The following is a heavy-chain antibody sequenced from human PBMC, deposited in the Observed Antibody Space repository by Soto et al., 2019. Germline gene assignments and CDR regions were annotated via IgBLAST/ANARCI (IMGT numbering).Heavy chain of an antibody. CDR1: GGSISSNSYY. CDR2: IYYSGST. CDR3: ARSSHYGNWFDP. J-gene: IGHJ5*02. V-gene: IGHV4-39*01. D-gene: IGHD3-16*01. Sequence: PSETLSLTCTVSGGSISSNSYYWGWIRQPPGKGLEWIGSIYYSGSTYYNPSLKSRVTISVDTSKNQFSLKLSSVTAADTAVYYCARSSHYGNWFDPWGQGSLVTVSS.